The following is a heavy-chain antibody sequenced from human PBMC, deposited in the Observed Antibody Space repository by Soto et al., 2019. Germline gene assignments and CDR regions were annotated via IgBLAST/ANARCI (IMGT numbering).Heavy chain of an antibody. J-gene: IGHJ3*01. V-gene: IGHV3-21*01. D-gene: IGHD3-22*01. CDR3: ARVVYFDRSAYGL. Sequence: PWGSLRLSCAASGFSFIGYNINFFRHSPGKGLEWVSSISGDSNYIYYADSVQGRFTISRDNAKNSVYLQMNSLRAEDTAVYYCARVVYFDRSAYGLWGQGTMVTVSS. CDR1: GFSFIGYN. CDR2: ISGDSNYI.